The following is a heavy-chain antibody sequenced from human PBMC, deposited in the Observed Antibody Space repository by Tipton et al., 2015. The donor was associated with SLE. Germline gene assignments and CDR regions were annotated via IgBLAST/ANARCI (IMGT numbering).Heavy chain of an antibody. CDR3: ARGMVTWRGAIVGVDV. V-gene: IGHV4-39*07. J-gene: IGHJ6*02. CDR1: GGSISSSSYY. Sequence: TLSLTCTVSGGSISSSSYYWGWIRQPPGKGLEWIGSIYYSGSTYYNPSLKSRVIISLDMSKNQFSLKLTSVTATDTAVYYCARGMVTWRGAIVGVDVWGQGTTVNVSS. CDR2: IYYSGST. D-gene: IGHD2-21*02.